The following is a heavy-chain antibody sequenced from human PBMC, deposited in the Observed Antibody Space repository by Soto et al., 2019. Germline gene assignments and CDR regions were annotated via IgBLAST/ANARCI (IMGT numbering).Heavy chain of an antibody. V-gene: IGHV4-39*07. CDR3: ARVRDIVVVPAAVFDP. CDR1: GGSVTSSSYC. CDR2: MYYSGST. J-gene: IGHJ5*02. D-gene: IGHD2-2*01. Sequence: SETLSLTCTVSGGSVTSSSYCWGWIRQPPGKGLEWIGCMYYSGSTYYNPSLKSRVTISVDTSKNQFSLKLSSVTAADTAVYYCARVRDIVVVPAAVFDPWGQGTLVTVSS.